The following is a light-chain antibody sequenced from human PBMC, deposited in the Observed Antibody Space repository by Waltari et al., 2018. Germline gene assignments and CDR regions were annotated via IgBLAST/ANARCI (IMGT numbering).Light chain of an antibody. CDR2: EVS. J-gene: IGLJ1*01. CDR1: HHDVGAYDF. Sequence: QSALTQPASVSGSPGQSITLSCSGTHHDVGAYDFLSWYQQHPGKAPHLIIYEVSNRPSGISNRFSASKSGNTASLTISGLQAEDEADYYCSSYTTSSAPGVFGTGTRVTVL. CDR3: SSYTTSSAPGV. V-gene: IGLV2-14*01.